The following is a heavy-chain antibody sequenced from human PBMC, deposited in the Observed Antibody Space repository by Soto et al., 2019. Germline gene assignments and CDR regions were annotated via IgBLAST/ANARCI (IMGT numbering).Heavy chain of an antibody. V-gene: IGHV1-46*01. CDR1: GYTFTSYY. D-gene: IGHD3-22*01. CDR3: ARVGTYYYDSSGYNKHPLDY. J-gene: IGHJ4*02. CDR2: INPSGGST. Sequence: ASVKVSCKASGYTFTSYYIHWVRQAPGQGLEWVGLINPSGGSTTYAPKFQGRVTMTRDTSTSTVYMELNSLRAEDTALYYCARVGTYYYDSSGYNKHPLDYWGQGTLVTVSS.